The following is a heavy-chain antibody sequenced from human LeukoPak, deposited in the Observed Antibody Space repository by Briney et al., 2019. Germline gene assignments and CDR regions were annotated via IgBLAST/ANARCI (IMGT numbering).Heavy chain of an antibody. CDR3: ARSLHCSGGSCYPFDY. J-gene: IGHJ4*02. V-gene: IGHV3-21*01. Sequence: GGSLRLSCAASGSTFSSYSMNWVRQAPGKGLEWVSSISSSSSYIYYADSVKGRFTISRDNAKNSLYLQMNSLRAEDTAVYYCARSLHCSGGSCYPFDYWGQGTLVTVSS. CDR1: GSTFSSYS. D-gene: IGHD2-15*01. CDR2: ISSSSSYI.